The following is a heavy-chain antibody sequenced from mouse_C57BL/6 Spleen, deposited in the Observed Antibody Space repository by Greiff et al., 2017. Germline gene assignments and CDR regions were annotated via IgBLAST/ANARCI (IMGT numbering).Heavy chain of an antibody. J-gene: IGHJ3*01. D-gene: IGHD2-1*01. Sequence: QVHVKQSGAELVRPGSSVKLSCKASGYTFTSYWMHWVKQRPIQGLEWIGNIDPSDSETHYNQKFKDKATLTVDKSSSTAYMQLSSLTSEDSAVYYCARSYGNYEWFAYWGQGTLVTVSA. CDR1: GYTFTSYW. CDR2: IDPSDSET. V-gene: IGHV1-52*01. CDR3: ARSYGNYEWFAY.